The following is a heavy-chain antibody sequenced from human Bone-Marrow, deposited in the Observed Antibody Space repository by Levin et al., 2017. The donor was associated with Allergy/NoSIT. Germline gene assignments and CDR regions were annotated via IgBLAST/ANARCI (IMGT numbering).Heavy chain of an antibody. CDR1: GFTFDDYA. J-gene: IGHJ4*02. Sequence: PGGSLRLSCAASGFTFDDYAMHWVRQAPGKGLEWVSGISWNSGSIGYADSVKGRFTISRDNAKNSLYLQMNSLRAEDTALYYCAKVCDCSGGSCYYFDYWGQGTLVTVSS. V-gene: IGHV3-9*01. D-gene: IGHD2-15*01. CDR2: ISWNSGSI. CDR3: AKVCDCSGGSCYYFDY.